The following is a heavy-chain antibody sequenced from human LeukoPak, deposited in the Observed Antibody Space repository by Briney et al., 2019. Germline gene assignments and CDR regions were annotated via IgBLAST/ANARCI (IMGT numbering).Heavy chain of an antibody. J-gene: IGHJ5*02. CDR1: GGSLSSGGYS. V-gene: IGHV4-30-2*01. D-gene: IGHD3-22*01. CDR2: IYHSGST. CDR3: ARDYYDSSGHNWFDP. Sequence: SETLSLTCAVSGGSLSSGGYSWSWIRQPPGTGLEWIGYIYHSGSTYYNPSLKSRVTISVDRSKNQFSLKLSSVTAADTAVYYCARDYYDSSGHNWFDPWGQGTLVTVSS.